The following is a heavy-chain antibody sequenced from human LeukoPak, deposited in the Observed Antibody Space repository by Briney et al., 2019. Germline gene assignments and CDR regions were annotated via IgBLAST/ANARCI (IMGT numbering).Heavy chain of an antibody. CDR1: GFTVSQSY. CDR2: IYAGGNT. Sequence: GGSLRLSCAASGFTVSQSYMSWVRQAPGKGLEWVSIIYAGGNTYYADSVKGRFTISRDNSKNTLYLQMNSLRAEDTAVYYCAKLPERWLQFYYFDYWGQGTLVTVSS. CDR3: AKLPERWLQFYYFDY. J-gene: IGHJ4*02. V-gene: IGHV3-53*01. D-gene: IGHD5-24*01.